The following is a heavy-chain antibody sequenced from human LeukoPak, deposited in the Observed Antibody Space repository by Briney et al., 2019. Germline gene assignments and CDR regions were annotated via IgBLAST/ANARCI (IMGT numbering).Heavy chain of an antibody. J-gene: IGHJ1*01. CDR2: ISSSSSLI. CDR3: ARDNPYYFDSSGYSTAEYFQH. V-gene: IGHV3-21*01. Sequence: GGSLRLSCAASGFTFSSYTMNWVRQAPGKGLEWVSSISSSSSLIYYADSVKGRFTISRDNAKNSLYLQMNSLRAEDTAVYYCARDNPYYFDSSGYSTAEYFQHWGQGTLVTVSS. CDR1: GFTFSSYT. D-gene: IGHD3-22*01.